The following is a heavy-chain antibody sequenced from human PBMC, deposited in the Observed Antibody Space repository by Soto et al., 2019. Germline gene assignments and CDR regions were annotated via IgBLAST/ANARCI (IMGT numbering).Heavy chain of an antibody. D-gene: IGHD2-21*02. J-gene: IGHJ4*02. V-gene: IGHV3-23*01. CDR3: AKAYCGGDCYPYYFDY. Sequence: ESGGGLVQPGGSLRLSCAASGFTFSSYAMSWVRQAPGKGLEWVSAISGSGGSTYYADSVKGRFTISRDNSKNTLYLQMNSLRAEDTAVYYCAKAYCGGDCYPYYFDYWGQGTLVTVSS. CDR1: GFTFSSYA. CDR2: ISGSGGST.